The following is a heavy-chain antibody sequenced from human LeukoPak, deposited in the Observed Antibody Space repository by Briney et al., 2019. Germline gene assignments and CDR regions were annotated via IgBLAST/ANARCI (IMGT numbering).Heavy chain of an antibody. D-gene: IGHD4-17*01. CDR3: ARVPITTVTLNWFDP. V-gene: IGHV1-2*02. Sequence: ASVKVSCKASGYTFTGYYMHWVRQAPGQGLEWMGWINPNSGGTNYAQKFQGRVTMTRDTSISTAYMELSRLSSDDTAVYYCARVPITTVTLNWFDPWGEGTLVTVSS. CDR2: INPNSGGT. CDR1: GYTFTGYY. J-gene: IGHJ5*02.